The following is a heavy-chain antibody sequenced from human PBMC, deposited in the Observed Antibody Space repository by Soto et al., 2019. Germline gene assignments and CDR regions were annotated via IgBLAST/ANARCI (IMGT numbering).Heavy chain of an antibody. V-gene: IGHV3-23*01. CDR3: AKLAVLRYFDWLIGGFDY. J-gene: IGHJ4*02. Sequence: PGGSLRLSCAASGFTFSSYAMSWVRQAPGKGLEWVSAISGSGGSTYYADSVKGRFTISRDNSKNTLYLQMNSLRAEDTAVYYCAKLAVLRYFDWLIGGFDYRGQGTLVTVSS. D-gene: IGHD3-9*01. CDR1: GFTFSSYA. CDR2: ISGSGGST.